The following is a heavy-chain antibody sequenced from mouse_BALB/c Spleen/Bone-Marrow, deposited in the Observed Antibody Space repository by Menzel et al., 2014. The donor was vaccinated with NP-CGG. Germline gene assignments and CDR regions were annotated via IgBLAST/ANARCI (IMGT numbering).Heavy chain of an antibody. D-gene: IGHD1-1*01. Sequence: SGPELVQPGASVKISCMSSGYSFTGYFMTWVKQSHGKSLEWIGRINPYNVDTSYNQKFKGKATLTVDKSSSTAHMKPLSLTSEISAVYYCGTVGNNDLDYRGQGTTLTDPS. CDR1: GYSFTGYF. V-gene: IGHV1-37*01. CDR3: GTVGNNDLDY. J-gene: IGHJ2*01. CDR2: INPYNVDT.